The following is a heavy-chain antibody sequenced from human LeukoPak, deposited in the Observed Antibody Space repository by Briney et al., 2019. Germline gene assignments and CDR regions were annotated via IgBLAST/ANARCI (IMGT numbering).Heavy chain of an antibody. CDR3: VRTTTTVTSRWFDP. CDR1: GFTFSSYG. V-gene: IGHV3-30*02. D-gene: IGHD4-17*01. Sequence: GGSLRLSCAASGFTFSSYGVHWVRQAPGKGLEWVAFIRYDGSNKYYADSVKGRFTISRDNSKNTLYLQMNSLRADDTAVYFCVRTTTTVTSRWFDPWGQGTLVTVSS. J-gene: IGHJ5*02. CDR2: IRYDGSNK.